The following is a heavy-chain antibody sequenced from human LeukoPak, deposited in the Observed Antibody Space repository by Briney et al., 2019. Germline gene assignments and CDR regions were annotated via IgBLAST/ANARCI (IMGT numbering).Heavy chain of an antibody. V-gene: IGHV4-39*01. Sequence: PSETLSLTCTVSGVSISSSSYYWVWLRQPPGKGLEWIVSIYYSGSTYYNPSLKSRVTISVDTSKNQFSLKLSSVTAADTAVYYCARLAYDILTGYYMKQGFDYWGQGTLVTVSS. CDR3: ARLAYDILTGYYMKQGFDY. CDR1: GVSISSSSYY. D-gene: IGHD3-9*01. CDR2: IYYSGST. J-gene: IGHJ4*02.